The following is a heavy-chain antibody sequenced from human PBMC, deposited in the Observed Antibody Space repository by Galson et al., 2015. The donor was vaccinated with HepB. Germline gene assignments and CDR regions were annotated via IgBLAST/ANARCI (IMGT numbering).Heavy chain of an antibody. J-gene: IGHJ4*02. V-gene: IGHV3-23*01. CDR3: TKESPYCGSPNCRYCYFDS. CDR1: GFTFNSYA. Sequence: SLRLSCAASGFTFNSYAMSWVRQAPGKGLEWVSAVSGNGGTTYYADSVKGRFTISRDNSKNTLYLRANSLRAEDTAVYYCTKESPYCGSPNCRYCYFDSWGQGILVTVS. D-gene: IGHD2-2*01. CDR2: VSGNGGTT.